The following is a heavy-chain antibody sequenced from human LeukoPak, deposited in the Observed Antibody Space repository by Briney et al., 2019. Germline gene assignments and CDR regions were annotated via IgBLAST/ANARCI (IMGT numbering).Heavy chain of an antibody. CDR1: GFTFSSYA. Sequence: PGGSLRLSCAASGFTFSSYAMSWVRQAPGKGVEWVSAISGSGGSTYYADSVKGRFTISRDNSKNTLYLQMNSLRAEDTAVYYCAKSERCSGGSCYGAGDYWGQGTLVTVSS. V-gene: IGHV3-23*01. CDR2: ISGSGGST. J-gene: IGHJ4*02. D-gene: IGHD2-15*01. CDR3: AKSERCSGGSCYGAGDY.